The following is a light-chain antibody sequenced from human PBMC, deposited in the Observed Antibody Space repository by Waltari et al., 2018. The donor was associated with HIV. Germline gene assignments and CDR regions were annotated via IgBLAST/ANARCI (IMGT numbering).Light chain of an antibody. CDR2: DTS. J-gene: IGLJ2*01. CDR1: TGAVTSGHY. V-gene: IGLV7-46*01. Sequence: AVVLQEPSLTVSPGGTVTPTCCSSTGAVTSGHYPYWFQQKPGPAPRTLICDTSNTRSWTPARFSGSLLGGKAALTLSGAQPEDEAEYYCLLSYSGARGVFGGGTKLTVL. CDR3: LLSYSGARGV.